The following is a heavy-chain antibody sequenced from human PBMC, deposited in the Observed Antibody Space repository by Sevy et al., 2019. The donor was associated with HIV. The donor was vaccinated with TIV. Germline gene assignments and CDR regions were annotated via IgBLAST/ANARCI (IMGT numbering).Heavy chain of an antibody. CDR1: GFTFDDYA. V-gene: IGHV3-9*01. CDR2: ISWNSGSV. D-gene: IGHD1-7*01. CDR3: AKDGAATNYYYMDV. J-gene: IGHJ6*03. Sequence: GGSLRLSCAASGFTFDDYAMHWVRQAPGKGLEWVSGISWNSGSVGYSDSVKGRFTISRDNAKNSLYLQMNSLRAEDTGLYYCAKDGAATNYYYMDVWGKGTTVTVSS.